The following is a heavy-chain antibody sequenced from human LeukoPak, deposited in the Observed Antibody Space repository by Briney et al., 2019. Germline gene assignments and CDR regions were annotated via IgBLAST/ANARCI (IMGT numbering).Heavy chain of an antibody. V-gene: IGHV4-4*07. CDR3: ARVSGWYGDRIDY. J-gene: IGHJ4*02. CDR1: GGSISSYY. D-gene: IGHD6-19*01. Sequence: SETLSLTCTVSGGSISSYYWSWLRQPAGKGLEWIGRIYTSGSTNYNPSLKSRVTISVDTSNNQFSLKLSSVTAADTAVYYCARVSGWYGDRIDYWGQGTLVTVSS. CDR2: IYTSGST.